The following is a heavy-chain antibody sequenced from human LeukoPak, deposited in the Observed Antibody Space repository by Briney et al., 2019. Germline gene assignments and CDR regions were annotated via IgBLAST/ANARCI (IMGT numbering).Heavy chain of an antibody. V-gene: IGHV4-59*01. J-gene: IGHJ6*03. CDR2: IYYSGST. CDR1: GGSISSYY. Sequence: SETLSLTCTVSGGSISSYYWSWIRQPPGKGLEWIGYIYYSGSTNYNPSLKSRVTISVDTPKNQFSLKLSSVTAADTAVYYCAREIAAAGTSPYYYYYMDVWGKGTTVTVSS. D-gene: IGHD6-13*01. CDR3: AREIAAAGTSPYYYYYMDV.